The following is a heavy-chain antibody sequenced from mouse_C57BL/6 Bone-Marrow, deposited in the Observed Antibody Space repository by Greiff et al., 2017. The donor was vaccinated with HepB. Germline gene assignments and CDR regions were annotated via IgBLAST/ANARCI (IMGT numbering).Heavy chain of an antibody. CDR3: ARPFLTSAWFAY. J-gene: IGHJ3*01. D-gene: IGHD1-1*01. CDR1: EYEFPSHD. Sequence: DVKLVESGGGLVQPGESLKLSCESNEYEFPSHDMSWVRKTPEKRLELVAAINSDGGSTYYPDTMERRFIIYRDNTKKTLYLQMSSLRSEDTALYYCARPFLTSAWFAYWGQGTLVTVSA. CDR2: INSDGGST. V-gene: IGHV5-2*01.